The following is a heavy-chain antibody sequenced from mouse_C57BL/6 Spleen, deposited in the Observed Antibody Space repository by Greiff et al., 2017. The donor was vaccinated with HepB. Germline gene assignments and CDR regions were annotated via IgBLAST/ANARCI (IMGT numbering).Heavy chain of an antibody. CDR2: ISYDGSN. D-gene: IGHD2-5*01. CDR3: AREKYIYSNYAMDY. Sequence: ESGPGLVKPSQSLSLTCSVTGYSITSGYSWNWIRQFPGNKLEWMGYISYDGSNNYNPSLKNRISITRDTSKNQFFLKLNSVTTEDTATYYCAREKYIYSNYAMDYWGQGTSVTVSS. CDR1: GYSITSGYS. V-gene: IGHV3-6*01. J-gene: IGHJ4*01.